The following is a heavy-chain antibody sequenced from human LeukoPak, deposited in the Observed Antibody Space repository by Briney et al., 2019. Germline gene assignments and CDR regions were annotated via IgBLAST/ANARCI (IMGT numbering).Heavy chain of an antibody. J-gene: IGHJ4*02. CDR3: AREIGSGSYPDF. V-gene: IGHV3-33*01. CDR2: IWHDGSHK. Sequence: GGSLRLSCAASGFAFNTYAMHWVRQAPGKGLEWVTLIWHDGSHKFYIDSVRGRFTISRDNSKNTVYLQMNGLRAEDTAVYYCAREIGSGSYPDFWGQGTLVTVSS. CDR1: GFAFNTYA. D-gene: IGHD3-10*01.